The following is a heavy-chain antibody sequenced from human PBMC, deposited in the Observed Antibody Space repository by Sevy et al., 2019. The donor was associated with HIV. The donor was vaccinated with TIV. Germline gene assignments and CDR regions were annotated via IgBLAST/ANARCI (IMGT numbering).Heavy chain of an antibody. J-gene: IGHJ6*02. Sequence: VSVKVSCKASGYTFTGYYMHWVRQAPGQGLEWMGWINPNSGGTNYAQKFQGRVTMTRDTSISTAYMELSRLRSDDTAVDYCARGGTAGLGDKYYYGMDVWGQGTTVTVSS. V-gene: IGHV1-2*02. CDR2: INPNSGGT. CDR3: ARGGTAGLGDKYYYGMDV. D-gene: IGHD3-16*01. CDR1: GYTFTGYY.